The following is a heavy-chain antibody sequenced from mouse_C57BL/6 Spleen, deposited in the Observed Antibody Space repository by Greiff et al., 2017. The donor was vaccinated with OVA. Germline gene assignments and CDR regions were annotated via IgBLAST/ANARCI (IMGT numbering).Heavy chain of an antibody. J-gene: IGHJ3*01. Sequence: QVQLQQSGAELVKPGASVKISCKASGYAFSSYWMNWVKQRPGKGLEWIGQIYPGDGDTNYNGKFKGKATLTADKSSSTAYMQLSSLTSEDSAVYFCARSPYDPRDWFAYWGQGTLVTVSA. CDR2: IYPGDGDT. CDR1: GYAFSSYW. V-gene: IGHV1-80*01. D-gene: IGHD2-3*01. CDR3: ARSPYDPRDWFAY.